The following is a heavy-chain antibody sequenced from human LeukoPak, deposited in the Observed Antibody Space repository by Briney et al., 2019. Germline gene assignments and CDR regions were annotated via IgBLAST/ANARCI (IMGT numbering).Heavy chain of an antibody. CDR3: ARVVLPNIYYYYYMDV. CDR1: GGSISSYY. V-gene: IGHV4-59*01. D-gene: IGHD1/OR15-1a*01. Sequence: KTSETLSLTCTVSGGSISSYYWSWIRQPPGKGLEWIGYIYYSGSTNYNPSLKSRVTISVDTSKNQFSLKLSSVTAADTAVYYCARVVLPNIYYYYYMDVWGKGTTVTVSS. J-gene: IGHJ6*03. CDR2: IYYSGST.